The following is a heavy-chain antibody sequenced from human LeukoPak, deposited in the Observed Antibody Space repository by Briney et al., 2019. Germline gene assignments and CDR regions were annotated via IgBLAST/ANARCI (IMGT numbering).Heavy chain of an antibody. D-gene: IGHD6-19*01. Sequence: SETLXLTCTVSGASVSNDFWSWIRQPPGKGLEWVGYIHYSGFTEYNPSLKSRATISVDTSKNQFSLKLTSVTAADTAVYYCVYTTGWTNFYYYGMDVWGQGTTVTVSS. CDR2: IHYSGFT. CDR3: VYTTGWTNFYYYGMDV. J-gene: IGHJ6*02. V-gene: IGHV4-59*02. CDR1: GASVSNDF.